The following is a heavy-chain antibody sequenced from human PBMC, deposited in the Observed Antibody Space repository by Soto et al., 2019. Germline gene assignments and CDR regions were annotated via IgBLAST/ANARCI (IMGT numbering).Heavy chain of an antibody. Sequence: GGSLRLSCAASGFTFSSYAMSWVRQAPGKGLEWVSAISGSGGSTYYADSVKGRFTISRDNSKNTLYLQMNSLRAEDTAVYYCAKARLWSGYSRDAFDIWGQGTMVTVSS. CDR1: GFTFSSYA. V-gene: IGHV3-23*01. CDR3: AKARLWSGYSRDAFDI. CDR2: ISGSGGST. J-gene: IGHJ3*02. D-gene: IGHD3-3*01.